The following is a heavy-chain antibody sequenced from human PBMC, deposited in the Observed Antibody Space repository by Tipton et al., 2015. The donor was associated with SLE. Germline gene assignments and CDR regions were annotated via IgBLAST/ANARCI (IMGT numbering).Heavy chain of an antibody. D-gene: IGHD3-22*01. V-gene: IGHV3-21*03. CDR2: ISSSSSYI. Sequence: SLRLSCAASGFTFSSYSMNWVRQAPGKGLEWVSSISSSSSYIYYADSVKGRFTISRDNAKNSLCLQMNSLRAEDTAVYYCARDADYDSSGFPFWYFDLWGRGTLVTVSS. CDR1: GFTFSSYS. J-gene: IGHJ2*01. CDR3: ARDADYDSSGFPFWYFDL.